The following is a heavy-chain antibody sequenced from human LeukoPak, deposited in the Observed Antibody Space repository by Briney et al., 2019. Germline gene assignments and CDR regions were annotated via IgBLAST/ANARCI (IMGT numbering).Heavy chain of an antibody. CDR3: ARVRRWIQLWYFDY. CDR2: INHSGST. V-gene: IGHV4-34*01. CDR1: GGSFSGYY. Sequence: SETLSLTCAVYGGSFSGYYWSWIRQPPGKGLEWIGEINHSGSTNYNPSLKSRVTISVDKSKNQFSLKLSSVTAADTAVYYCARVRRWIQLWYFDYWGQGTLVTVSS. J-gene: IGHJ4*02. D-gene: IGHD5-18*01.